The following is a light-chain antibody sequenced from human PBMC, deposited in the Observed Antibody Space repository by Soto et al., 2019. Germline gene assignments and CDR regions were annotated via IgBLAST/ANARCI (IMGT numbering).Light chain of an antibody. J-gene: IGLJ1*01. V-gene: IGLV2-8*01. Sequence: QSVLNQPPSASGSPGQSVTISCTGTSSDVGGYNYVSWYQQHPGKAPKLMIYEVSKRPSGVPDRFSGSKSGNTASLTVSGLQADDEADYYCSSYGGSNTFGVFGTGTKVTV. CDR1: SSDVGGYNY. CDR3: SSYGGSNTFGV. CDR2: EVS.